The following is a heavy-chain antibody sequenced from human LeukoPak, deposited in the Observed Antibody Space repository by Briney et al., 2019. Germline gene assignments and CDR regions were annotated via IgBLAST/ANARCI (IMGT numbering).Heavy chain of an antibody. CDR2: ISDSGDNT. V-gene: IGHV3-23*01. CDR3: ARTLLRIWYFDF. J-gene: IGHJ2*01. CDR1: GITLSSSA. Sequence: AGGSLRLSCENSGITLSSSAMGWVRLAPGKGLQWVSSISDSGDNTWYADSARGRFTISRDDSKNTLYLHMDSLRADDTAVYYCARTLLRIWYFDFWGRGTLVTVSS. D-gene: IGHD1-7*01.